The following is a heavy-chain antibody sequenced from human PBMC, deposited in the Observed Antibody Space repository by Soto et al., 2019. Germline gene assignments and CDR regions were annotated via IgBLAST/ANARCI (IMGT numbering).Heavy chain of an antibody. V-gene: IGHV1-3*01. D-gene: IGHD4-17*01. J-gene: IGHJ2*01. CDR2: INAGNGNT. CDR1: VYSLTSNA. CDR3: ARDYGDYLGYFDL. Sequence: ASVKVSCKASVYSLTSNARHWVRQAPGQRLEWMGWINAGNGNTKYSQKFQGRVTITRDTSASTAYMELSSLRSEDTAVYYCARDYGDYLGYFDLWGRGTLVTVSS.